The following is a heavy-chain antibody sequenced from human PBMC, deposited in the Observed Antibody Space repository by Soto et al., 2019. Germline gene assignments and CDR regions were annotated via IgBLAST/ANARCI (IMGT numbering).Heavy chain of an antibody. Sequence: SETLSLTCTVSGGSISSYYWSWIRQPPGKGLEWIGYIYYGGSTNYNPSLKSRVTISVDTSKNQFSLKLSSVTAADTAVYYCARHGDDYASFWFDPWGQGTLVTVSS. CDR3: ARHGDDYASFWFDP. V-gene: IGHV4-59*08. D-gene: IGHD4-17*01. J-gene: IGHJ5*02. CDR2: IYYGGST. CDR1: GGSISSYY.